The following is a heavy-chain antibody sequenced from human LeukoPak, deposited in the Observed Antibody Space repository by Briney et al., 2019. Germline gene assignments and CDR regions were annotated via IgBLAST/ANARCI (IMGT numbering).Heavy chain of an antibody. CDR1: GFTFSSYG. J-gene: IGHJ4*02. Sequence: PGGSLRLSCAPSGFTFSSYGMHWVRQAPGKGLEWVAVIWFEGSNKSYADSVKGRFTISRDNSKNTLYLQMNSLRAEDTAVYYCARETRETPFDYWGQGTLVTVSS. D-gene: IGHD5-24*01. CDR3: ARETRETPFDY. V-gene: IGHV3-33*01. CDR2: IWFEGSNK.